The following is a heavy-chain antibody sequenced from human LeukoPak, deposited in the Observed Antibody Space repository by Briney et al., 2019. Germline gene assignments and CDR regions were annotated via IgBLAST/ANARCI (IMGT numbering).Heavy chain of an antibody. V-gene: IGHV3-30*18. CDR2: ISYDGSNK. Sequence: HPGRSLRLSCAASGFTFSSYGMHWVRQAPGKGLEWVAVISYDGSNKYYADSVKGRFTISRDNSKNTLYLQMNSLRAEDTAVYYCANTYYDFWSGASYYYYYGMDVWGQGTTVTVS. CDR1: GFTFSSYG. D-gene: IGHD3-3*01. CDR3: ANTYYDFWSGASYYYYYGMDV. J-gene: IGHJ6*02.